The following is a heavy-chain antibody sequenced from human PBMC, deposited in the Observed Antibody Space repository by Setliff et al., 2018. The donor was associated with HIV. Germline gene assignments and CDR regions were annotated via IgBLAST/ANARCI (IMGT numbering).Heavy chain of an antibody. V-gene: IGHV4-59*01. Sequence: SETLSLTCTVSGGSISGYYWNWIRQPPGKGLEWIGYIDYSGSTNYNTSLRSRVTISLDTSKNQFSLKLSSVTAADTAVYYCARERRGGYSGYDSHWYFDLWGRGTLVTVSS. CDR1: GGSISGYY. CDR2: IDYSGST. J-gene: IGHJ2*01. D-gene: IGHD5-12*01. CDR3: ARERRGGYSGYDSHWYFDL.